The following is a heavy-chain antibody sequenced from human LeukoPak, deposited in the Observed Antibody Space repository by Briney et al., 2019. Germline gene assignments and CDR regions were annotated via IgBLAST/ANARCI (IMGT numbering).Heavy chain of an antibody. CDR3: ASIPMASYYYDSSGYYTLMGDY. V-gene: IGHV3-48*02. CDR1: GFTFSSYS. D-gene: IGHD3-22*01. Sequence: PGKSLRLSCAASGFTFSSYSMNWVRQAPGKGLEWVSYISSSSSTIYYADSVKGRFTVSRDNAKNSLYLQMNSLRDEDTAVYYCASIPMASYYYDSSGYYTLMGDYWGQGTLVTVSS. J-gene: IGHJ4*02. CDR2: ISSSSSTI.